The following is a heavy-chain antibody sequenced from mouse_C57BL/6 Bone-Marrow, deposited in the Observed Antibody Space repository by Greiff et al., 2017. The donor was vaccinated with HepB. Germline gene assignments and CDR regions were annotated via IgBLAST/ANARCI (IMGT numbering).Heavy chain of an antibody. J-gene: IGHJ2*01. D-gene: IGHD1-1*01. Sequence: EVKLMESGGDLVKPGGSLKLSCAASGFTFSSYGMPWVRQTPDKRLEWVASISSGGSYTYYPDSVKGRFTISRDNATNTQYLQMSSLKSEDTAMYYYAGGGHCITTVVDLFDYWGQGTTLTVSS. CDR1: GFTFSSYG. V-gene: IGHV5-6*01. CDR3: AGGGHCITTVVDLFDY. CDR2: ISSGGSYT.